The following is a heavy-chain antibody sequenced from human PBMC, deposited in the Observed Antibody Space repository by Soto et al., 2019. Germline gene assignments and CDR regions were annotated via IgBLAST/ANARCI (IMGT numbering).Heavy chain of an antibody. CDR3: ARISRDGYNSGYDY. D-gene: IGHD5-12*01. J-gene: IGHJ4*02. CDR2: IIPIFGTA. V-gene: IGHV1-69*01. Sequence: QVQLVQSGAGVKKPGSSVKVSCKASGGTFSSYAISWVRQAPGQGLEWMGGIIPIFGTANYAQKFQGRVTITADESTSTAYMELSSLRSEDTAVYYCARISRDGYNSGYDYWGQGTLVTVSS. CDR1: GGTFSSYA.